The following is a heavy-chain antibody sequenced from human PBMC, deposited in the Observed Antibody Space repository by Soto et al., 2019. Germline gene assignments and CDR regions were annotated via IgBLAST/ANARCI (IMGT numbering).Heavy chain of an antibody. J-gene: IGHJ5*02. CDR1: GDSVSSNSAA. CDR2: TYYRSKWYN. CDR3: ATETANSIGRRWYWDNWFDP. V-gene: IGHV6-1*01. Sequence: SQTLSLTCAISGDSVSSNSAAWNWIRQSPSRGLEWLGRTYYRSKWYNDYAVSVKSRITINPDTSKNQFSLQLNSVTPEDTAVYAXATETANSIGRRWYWDNWFDPWGQGTLVTVSS. D-gene: IGHD6-13*01.